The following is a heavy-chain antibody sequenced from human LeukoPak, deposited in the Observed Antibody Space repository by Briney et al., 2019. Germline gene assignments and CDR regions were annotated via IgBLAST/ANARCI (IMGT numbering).Heavy chain of an antibody. CDR3: AKGITVRGVKCYGMDV. J-gene: IGHJ6*02. D-gene: IGHD3-10*01. CDR1: GFTFSSYA. V-gene: IGHV3-23*01. Sequence: GGSLRLSCAASGFTFSSYAMSWVRQAPGKGLEWVSAISGSGGSTYYADSVKGRFTISRDNAKNTLYLQMNSLRAEDTAVYYCAKGITVRGVKCYGMDVWGQGTTVTVSS. CDR2: ISGSGGST.